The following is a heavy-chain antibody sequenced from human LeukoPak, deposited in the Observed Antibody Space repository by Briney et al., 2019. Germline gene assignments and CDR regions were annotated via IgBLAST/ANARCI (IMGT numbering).Heavy chain of an antibody. CDR3: TGGGGWYFDY. V-gene: IGHV4-59*01. D-gene: IGHD6-19*01. Sequence: SETLSLTCTVSGGSISSYYWSWIRQPPGKGLEWIGYIYYSGSTNYNPSLKSRVTISVDTSKNQFSLKLSSVTAADTAVYYCTGGGGWYFDYWGQGTLVTVSS. CDR1: GGSISSYY. CDR2: IYYSGST. J-gene: IGHJ4*02.